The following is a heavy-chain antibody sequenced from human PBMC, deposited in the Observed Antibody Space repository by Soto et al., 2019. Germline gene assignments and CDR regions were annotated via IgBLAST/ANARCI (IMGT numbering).Heavy chain of an antibody. CDR3: ARTRSSTLGFYYDGMDV. CDR1: GYSFASYW. Sequence: EVQLVQSGAEVKKPGESLKISCQGSGYSFASYWIGWVRQMPGKDLEWMGIIYPGDSDTRYSPSFQGQVTISADKSLRTAYLQWTSLKASDTALYYCARTRSSTLGFYYDGMDVWGQGTTVTVSS. CDR2: IYPGDSDT. J-gene: IGHJ6*02. V-gene: IGHV5-51*01. D-gene: IGHD6-6*01.